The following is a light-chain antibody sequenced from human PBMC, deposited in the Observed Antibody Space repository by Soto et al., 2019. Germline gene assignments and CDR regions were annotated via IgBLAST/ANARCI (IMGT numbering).Light chain of an antibody. Sequence: SYELTQPRSVSVYPGQTARITCSGDALPKQYAYWYQQKPGQAPVVVIYKDSERPSGIPERLSGSSSGTIVTLTISGVEAEDEADYYCQSTDSSGTVVFGGGTKVAVL. V-gene: IGLV3-25*03. J-gene: IGLJ2*01. CDR3: QSTDSSGTVV. CDR2: KDS. CDR1: ALPKQY.